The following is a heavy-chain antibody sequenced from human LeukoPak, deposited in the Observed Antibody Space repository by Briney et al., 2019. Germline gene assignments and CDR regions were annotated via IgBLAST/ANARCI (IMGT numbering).Heavy chain of an antibody. V-gene: IGHV1-18*01. D-gene: IGHD3-22*01. CDR2: INVYNGNT. CDR3: ARDVGNYYDSSGYTFEH. J-gene: IGHJ4*02. Sequence: ASVKVSCKASGGTFSSYAISWVRQAPGQGLEWMGWINVYNGNTNYAQKFQGRVTMTTDTSTSTAYMEMRSLRSDDTAVYYCARDVGNYYDSSGYTFEHWGQGTLVTVSS. CDR1: GGTFSSYA.